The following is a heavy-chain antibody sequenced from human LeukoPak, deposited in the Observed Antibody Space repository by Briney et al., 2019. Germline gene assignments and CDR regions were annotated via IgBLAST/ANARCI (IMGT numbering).Heavy chain of an antibody. CDR1: GGSISSGDYY. D-gene: IGHD2-2*01. J-gene: IGHJ4*02. Sequence: KSSETLSLTCTVSGGSISSGDYYWSWIRQPPGKGLEWIGYIYYSGSAYYNPSLKSRVTISVDTSKNQFSLKLSSVTAADTAVYYCARVPLGYCSSTSCHEKYYFDYWGQGTLVTVSS. CDR2: IYYSGSA. CDR3: ARVPLGYCSSTSCHEKYYFDY. V-gene: IGHV4-30-4*08.